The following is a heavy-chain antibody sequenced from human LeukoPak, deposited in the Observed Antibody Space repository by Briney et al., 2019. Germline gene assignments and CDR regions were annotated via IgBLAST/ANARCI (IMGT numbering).Heavy chain of an antibody. CDR3: ARVSSSFYFYFDY. D-gene: IGHD3-22*01. CDR2: ISYNGNT. Sequence: RPSETLSLTCSVSGGSSSTYYWSWIRQPPGKGLEWIGYISYNGNTNYNPSLKSRVTISVDTSKNQFSLKLSSVTAADTAVYYCARVSSSFYFYFDYWGQGTLVTVSS. V-gene: IGHV4-59*01. J-gene: IGHJ4*02. CDR1: GGSSSTYY.